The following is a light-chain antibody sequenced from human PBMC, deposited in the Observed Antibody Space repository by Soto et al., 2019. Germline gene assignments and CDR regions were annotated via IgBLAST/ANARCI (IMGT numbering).Light chain of an antibody. V-gene: IGLV1-47*01. CDR1: SSNIGSNY. J-gene: IGLJ2*01. CDR2: RNN. CDR3: AAWDDSLSAYVV. Sequence: QSVLTQPPSASGTPGQRATISCSGSSSNIGSNYVYWYQQLPGTAPKLLIYRNNQRPSGVPDRFSGSKSGTSASLAISGLRSEDEADYYCAAWDDSLSAYVVFGGGTKLTVL.